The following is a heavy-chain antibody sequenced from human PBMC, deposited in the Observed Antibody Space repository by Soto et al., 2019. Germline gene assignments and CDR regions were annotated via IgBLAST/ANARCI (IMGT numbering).Heavy chain of an antibody. CDR3: ASGIQLWLRRINNGYSG. D-gene: IGHD5-18*01. CDR1: GGTFSTYA. CDR2: IIPMFGTA. Sequence: QVQLVQSGAEVKKPESSVKVSCKAPGGTFSTYAISWVRQAHGQGLEWMGGIIPMFGTANYAQRFQDRVTITADESTNTVYMELSSLRSEDTAVYFCASGIQLWLRRINNGYSGWGQGTLVTVSS. J-gene: IGHJ4*02. V-gene: IGHV1-69*12.